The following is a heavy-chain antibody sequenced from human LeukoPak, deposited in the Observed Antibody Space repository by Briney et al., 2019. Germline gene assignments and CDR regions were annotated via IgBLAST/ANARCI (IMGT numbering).Heavy chain of an antibody. J-gene: IGHJ4*02. CDR1: GSIFTSYW. Sequence: GASLQISSEGAGSIFTSYWIGCVRQLPGKGLEWMGIIYPGDSDTTYSPSFQGQVSISTDKSISTAYLQGSSLKASDSARYYCARLKGTAPDYWGQGTLVTVSS. V-gene: IGHV5-51*01. CDR2: IYPGDSDT. CDR3: ARLKGTAPDY. D-gene: IGHD5-18*01.